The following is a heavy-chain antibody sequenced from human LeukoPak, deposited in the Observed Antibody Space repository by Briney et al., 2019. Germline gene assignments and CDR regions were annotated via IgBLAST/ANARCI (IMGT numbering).Heavy chain of an antibody. Sequence: PGGSLRLSCAASGFSFTTYAMSWVRQAPARGLEWVAVLWHDGSYEFYADAVKGRFTISRDNSRNTLFLEMNSLKVEDTAVYFCARERGGGSGTYFFDSWGQGTLVTVSS. V-gene: IGHV3-33*01. CDR2: LWHDGSYE. J-gene: IGHJ4*02. CDR1: GFSFTTYA. CDR3: ARERGGGSGTYFFDS. D-gene: IGHD3-10*01.